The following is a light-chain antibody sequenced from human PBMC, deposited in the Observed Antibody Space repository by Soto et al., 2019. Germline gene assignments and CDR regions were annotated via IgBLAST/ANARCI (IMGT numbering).Light chain of an antibody. V-gene: IGLV2-14*02. Sequence: QSALTQSASVSGSPGQSITISCTGTSSEFGSYSVVSWYQQYPGKAPKLIIYEVSQRPSGVPDRFSGSKSGNTASLTVSGLQLEDEADYYCSSFTGSDNPFGGGTKVTVL. CDR3: SSFTGSDNP. J-gene: IGLJ2*01. CDR2: EVS. CDR1: SSEFGSYSV.